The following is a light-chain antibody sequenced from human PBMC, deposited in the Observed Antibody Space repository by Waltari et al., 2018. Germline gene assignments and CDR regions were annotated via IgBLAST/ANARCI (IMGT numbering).Light chain of an antibody. V-gene: IGKV1-5*01. J-gene: IGKJ4*01. CDR1: QSISDR. CDR2: DAS. CDR3: QQYNSFSPLT. Sequence: DIQMTQSPSTLSASVGNRVTIPCRASQSISDRLAWYQQKAGKAPKLLIYDASHLERGVPSRFSGSGSGTHFTLTIISLQPDDFATYFCQQYNSFSPLTFGGGTKVDSK.